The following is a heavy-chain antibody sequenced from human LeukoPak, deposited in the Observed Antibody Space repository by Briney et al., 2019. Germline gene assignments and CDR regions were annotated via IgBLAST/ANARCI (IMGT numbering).Heavy chain of an antibody. CDR3: ARDHSLTDYGMDV. V-gene: IGHV4-4*07. D-gene: IGHD1-20*01. J-gene: IGHJ6*02. CDR1: GGSINSYY. Sequence: SETLSLTCTVSGGSINSYYWSWIRQPAGKGLEWIGRIYSSGSTNYNPSLMSRVTMSVDTSKNQFSLNLSSATAADTAVYYCARDHSLTDYGMDVWAKGPRSPSP. CDR2: IYSSGST.